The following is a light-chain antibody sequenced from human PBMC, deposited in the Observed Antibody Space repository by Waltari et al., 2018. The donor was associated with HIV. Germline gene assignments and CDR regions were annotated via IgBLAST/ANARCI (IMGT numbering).Light chain of an antibody. V-gene: IGLV2-23*01. CDR3: CSYAGDSTFYV. Sequence: QSALTPPAPVSGSPGQSTTISCTGARSDVGSYNFASWYQQHPGNAPKLMIYEGSKRPSGVSNRFSGSKSGNTASLTISGLQAEDEADYYCCSYAGDSTFYVFGTGTKVTVL. J-gene: IGLJ1*01. CDR1: RSDVGSYNF. CDR2: EGS.